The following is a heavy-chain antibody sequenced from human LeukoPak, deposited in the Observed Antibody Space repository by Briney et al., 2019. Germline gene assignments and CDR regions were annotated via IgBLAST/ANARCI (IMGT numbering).Heavy chain of an antibody. CDR3: ATDVGAEQPLDY. V-gene: IGHV3-30*02. D-gene: IGHD1-26*01. Sequence: GGSLRLSCAASGFTFSSYGMHWVRQAPGKGLEWVAVIWYDGSNKYYADSVKGRFTISRDNSKNTLYLQMNSLRAEDTAVYYCATDVGAEQPLDYWGQGTLVTVSS. J-gene: IGHJ4*02. CDR1: GFTFSSYG. CDR2: IWYDGSNK.